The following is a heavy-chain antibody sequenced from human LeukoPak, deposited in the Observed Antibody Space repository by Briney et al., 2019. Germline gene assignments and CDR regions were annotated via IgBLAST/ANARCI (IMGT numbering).Heavy chain of an antibody. CDR2: ISSSSRYI. Sequence: GGSLRLSCAASGFTLSTYSMNWVRQAPGKGLEWVSSISSSSRYIYFADSLEGRFTISRDNAKNSLYLQMNSLRAEDTAVYYCARVLEAASFDYWGQGILVTVSS. V-gene: IGHV3-21*01. CDR1: GFTLSTYS. J-gene: IGHJ4*02. CDR3: ARVLEAASFDY. D-gene: IGHD6-25*01.